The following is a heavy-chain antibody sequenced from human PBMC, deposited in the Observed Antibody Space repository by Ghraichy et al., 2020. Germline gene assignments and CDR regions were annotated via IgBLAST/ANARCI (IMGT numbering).Heavy chain of an antibody. V-gene: IGHV4-59*01. CDR1: GGSISSYY. CDR2: IYYSGST. D-gene: IGHD3-3*01. Sequence: SETLSLTCTVSGGSISSYYWSWIRQPPGKGLEWIGYIYYSGSTNYNPSLKSRVTISVDTSKNQFSLKLSSVTAADTAVYYCARNLLRFLEWPRPSSYYYMDVWGKGTTVTVSS. J-gene: IGHJ6*03. CDR3: ARNLLRFLEWPRPSSYYYMDV.